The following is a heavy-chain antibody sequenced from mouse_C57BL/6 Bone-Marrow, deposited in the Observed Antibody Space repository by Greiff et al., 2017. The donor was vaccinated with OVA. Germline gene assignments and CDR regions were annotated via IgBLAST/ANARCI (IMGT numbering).Heavy chain of an antibody. CDR3: ARRGGSSPAWFAY. D-gene: IGHD1-1*01. Sequence: VKLQQPGAELVKPGASVKMSCKASGYTFTSYWITWVKQRPGQGLEWIGDIYPGSGSTNYNEKFKSKATLTVDTSSSTAYMQLSSLTSEDSAVYYCARRGGSSPAWFAYWGQGTLVTVSA. V-gene: IGHV1-55*01. CDR1: GYTFTSYW. J-gene: IGHJ3*01. CDR2: IYPGSGST.